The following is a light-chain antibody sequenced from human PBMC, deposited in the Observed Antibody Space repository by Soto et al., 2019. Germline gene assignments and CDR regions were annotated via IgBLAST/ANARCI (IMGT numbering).Light chain of an antibody. V-gene: IGKV1-9*01. CDR1: QGISSY. CDR2: AAS. CDR3: QQLDTYPLT. J-gene: IGKJ4*01. Sequence: DIQLTQSPSFLSASVGDRVTITCRASQGISSYLAWYQQKPGKAPNLLIYAASNLQSGVPSRFSGSGSGTDFILTISSLQPEDSATYHCQQLDTYPLTFGGGTKVEIK.